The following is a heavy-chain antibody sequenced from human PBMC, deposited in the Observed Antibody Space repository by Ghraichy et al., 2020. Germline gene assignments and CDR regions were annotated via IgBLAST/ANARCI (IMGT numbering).Heavy chain of an antibody. D-gene: IGHD3-10*01. Sequence: SETLSLTCTVSGGSISSGGYYWSWIRQHPGKGLEWIGYIYYSGSTYYNPSLKSRVTISVDTSKNQFSLKLSSVTAADTAVYYCARSMVQGVIGEPPSLDYWGQGTLVTVSS. CDR3: ARSMVQGVIGEPPSLDY. J-gene: IGHJ4*02. V-gene: IGHV4-31*03. CDR1: GGSISSGGYY. CDR2: IYYSGST.